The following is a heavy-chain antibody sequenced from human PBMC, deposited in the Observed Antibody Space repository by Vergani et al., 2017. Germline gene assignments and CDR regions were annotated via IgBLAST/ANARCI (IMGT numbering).Heavy chain of an antibody. CDR2: ISYDGSNK. J-gene: IGHJ6*03. CDR3: AKDKSGYSGYDWYYYYYMDV. Sequence: QVQLVESGGGVVQPGRSLRLSCAASGFTFSSYGMHWVRQAPGKGLEWVAIISYDGSNKYYADSVKGRFTISRDNSKNTLYLQMNSLRAEDTAVYYCAKDKSGYSGYDWYYYYYMDVWGKGTTVTVSS. CDR1: GFTFSSYG. D-gene: IGHD5-12*01. V-gene: IGHV3-30*18.